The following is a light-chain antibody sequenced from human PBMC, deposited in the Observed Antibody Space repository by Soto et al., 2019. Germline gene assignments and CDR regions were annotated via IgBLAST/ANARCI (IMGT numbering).Light chain of an antibody. J-gene: IGKJ1*01. CDR3: QQYTNYPWT. V-gene: IGKV1-5*01. CDR1: QSISSW. CDR2: DVS. Sequence: DIQMTQSPPTLSASVGDRVTITCRASQSISSWLAWYQQRPGKAPNLRIYDVSSLESGVPSRFSGSGSGTEFTLTISSLQPDDFATYYCQQYTNYPWTFGQGTKVEIK.